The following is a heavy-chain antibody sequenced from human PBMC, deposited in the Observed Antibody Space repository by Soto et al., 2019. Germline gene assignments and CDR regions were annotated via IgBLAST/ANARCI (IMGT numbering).Heavy chain of an antibody. D-gene: IGHD3-10*01. Sequence: QIQLVQSGAEVKKPGSSVKVSCKASGGTFSRYTINWVRQAPGQGLEWMGRNIPIAAIANYTQKFQGRVTITVDKSTSAGYMELSSLRSDDTAVYYCARGSNIVRGAPSGFDPWGQGTLVTVSS. CDR2: NIPIAAIA. V-gene: IGHV1-69*02. CDR1: GGTFSRYT. J-gene: IGHJ5*02. CDR3: ARGSNIVRGAPSGFDP.